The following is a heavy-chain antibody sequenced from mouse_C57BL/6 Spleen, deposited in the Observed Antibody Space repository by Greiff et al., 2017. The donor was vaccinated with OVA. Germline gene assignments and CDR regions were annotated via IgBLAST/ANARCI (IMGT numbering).Heavy chain of an antibody. CDR1: GFTFSSYA. V-gene: IGHV5-4*01. Sequence: EVQGVESGGGLVKPGGSLKLSCAASGFTFSSYAMSWVRQTPEKRLEWVATISDGGSYTYYPDNVKGRFTISRDNAKNNLYLQMSHLKSEDTAMYYCARDWGGGIYDGYYSAWFAYWGQGTLVTVSA. CDR3: ARDWGGGIYDGYYSAWFAY. CDR2: ISDGGSYT. D-gene: IGHD2-3*01. J-gene: IGHJ3*01.